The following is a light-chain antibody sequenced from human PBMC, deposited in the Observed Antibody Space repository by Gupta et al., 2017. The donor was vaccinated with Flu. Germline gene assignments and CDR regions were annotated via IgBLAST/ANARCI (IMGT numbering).Light chain of an antibody. V-gene: IGLV3-21*02. CDR2: DES. Sequence: SYVLTQPPSVSVAPGQTARITCGGNNIGTKSVHWYQQRPVQAPELVVYDESDRPAGIPERFSGSKSGNTATLSISRGEDEEEADYYGQVGDSSSEVVFGGGTKVTVL. CDR1: NIGTKS. J-gene: IGLJ2*01. CDR3: QVGDSSSEVV.